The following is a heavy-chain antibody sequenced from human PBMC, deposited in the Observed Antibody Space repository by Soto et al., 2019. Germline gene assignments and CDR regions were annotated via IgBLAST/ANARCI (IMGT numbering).Heavy chain of an antibody. V-gene: IGHV4-59*01. J-gene: IGHJ5*02. Sequence: SETLSLTCTVSGGSISSYYWSWIWQPPGKGLEWIGYIYYSGSTNYNPSLKSRVTISVDTSKNQFSLKLSSVTAADTAVYYCASAISSTSAGDWFDPWGQGTLVTVSS. CDR1: GGSISSYY. D-gene: IGHD2-2*01. CDR3: ASAISSTSAGDWFDP. CDR2: IYYSGST.